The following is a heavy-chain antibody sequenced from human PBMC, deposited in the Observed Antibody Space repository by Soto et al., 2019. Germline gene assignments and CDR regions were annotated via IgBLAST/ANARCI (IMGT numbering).Heavy chain of an antibody. J-gene: IGHJ4*02. CDR2: IGGNGRII. V-gene: IGHV3-11*01. Sequence: QVQLVESGGGLVKPGGSLRLSCATSGFVFSDYYMHWIRQAPGKGLEWISYIGGNGRIIQYADSAKGRFTISRDNAQNSLYLQMNSLRAEDTALYFCARDFDADSRTDFDYWGQGTLVTVSS. CDR3: ARDFDADSRTDFDY. D-gene: IGHD4-17*01. CDR1: GFVFSDYY.